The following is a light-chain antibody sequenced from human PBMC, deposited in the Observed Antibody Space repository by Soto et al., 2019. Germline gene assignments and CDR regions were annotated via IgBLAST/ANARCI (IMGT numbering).Light chain of an antibody. CDR3: QQYDDWPET. Sequence: EIVMTQSPATLSVSPGERATLSCRASESVSNKLAWYQQRPGQAPRLLIYGASTRATAIPARFSGSGSGTEFTLTISSLQSEDFAVYYCQQYDDWPETFGQGTKVDI. J-gene: IGKJ1*01. V-gene: IGKV3-15*01. CDR2: GAS. CDR1: ESVSNK.